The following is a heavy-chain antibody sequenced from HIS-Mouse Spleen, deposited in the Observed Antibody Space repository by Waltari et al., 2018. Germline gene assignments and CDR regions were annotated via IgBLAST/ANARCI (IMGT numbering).Heavy chain of an antibody. CDR2: ISSSSSYI. V-gene: IGHV3-21*01. CDR1: GFTFSSYS. J-gene: IGHJ4*02. CDR3: ASLPFVDYYGSGSYYN. D-gene: IGHD3-10*01. Sequence: EVQLVESGGGLVKPGGSLRLSCAASGFTFSSYSMNWVRQAPGKGLEWVSSISSSSSYIYYADSVKGRFTISRDNAKNSLYLQMNSLRAEDTAVYYCASLPFVDYYGSGSYYNWGQGTLVTVSS.